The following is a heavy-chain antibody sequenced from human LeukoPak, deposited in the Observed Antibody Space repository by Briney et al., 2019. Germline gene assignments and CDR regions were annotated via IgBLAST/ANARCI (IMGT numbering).Heavy chain of an antibody. CDR1: GGSISSSSYY. V-gene: IGHV4-39*01. Sequence: PSETLSLTCTVSGGSISSSSYYWGWIRQPPGKGLEWIGSIYYSGSTYYNPSLKSRVTISVDTSKNQFSLKLSSVTAADTAVYYCARQHWPRGLDYWGQGTLVTVSS. J-gene: IGHJ4*02. D-gene: IGHD3-10*01. CDR2: IYYSGST. CDR3: ARQHWPRGLDY.